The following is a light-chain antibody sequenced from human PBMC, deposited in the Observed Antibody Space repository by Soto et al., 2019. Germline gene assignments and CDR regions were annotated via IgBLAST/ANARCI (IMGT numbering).Light chain of an antibody. J-gene: IGKJ4*01. CDR1: QSVSSY. CDR2: DAS. CDR3: QQRSNWPPT. V-gene: IGKV3-11*01. Sequence: EIVLTQSPATLSLSPGERATLSCRASQSVSSYLAWYQQKPGQAPRLLIYDASNRATGIPARFSGSGSGTDFTLTISSLEPEDFALYYCQQRSNWPPTFGRGTKVEIK.